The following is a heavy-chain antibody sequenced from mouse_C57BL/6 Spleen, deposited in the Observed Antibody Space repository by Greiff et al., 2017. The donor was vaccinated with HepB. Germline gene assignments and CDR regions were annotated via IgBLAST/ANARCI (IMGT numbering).Heavy chain of an antibody. CDR3: ARDCDYGSSYWFAY. CDR2: IDPEDGET. CDR1: GFNIKDYY. D-gene: IGHD1-1*01. Sequence: EVQLQQSGAELVKPGASVKLSCTASGFNIKDYYMHWVKQRTEQGLEWIGRIDPEDGETKYDPKFQGKATITADTSSNTAYLQLSSLTSEDTAVYYCARDCDYGSSYWFAYWGQGTLVTVSA. V-gene: IGHV14-2*01. J-gene: IGHJ3*01.